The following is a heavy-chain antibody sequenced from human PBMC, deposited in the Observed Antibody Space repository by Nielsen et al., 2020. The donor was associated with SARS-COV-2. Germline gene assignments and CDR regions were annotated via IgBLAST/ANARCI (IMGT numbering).Heavy chain of an antibody. D-gene: IGHD3-10*01. Sequence: GESLKISCGASGFTFSNYFMSWVRQAPGKGLEWVANIKQDGSEEYYVDSVTGRFTISRDNAKKSLYLQMNSLRVDDTAVYYCARIGDPAERVYYGMDVWGQGTTVTVSS. J-gene: IGHJ6*02. V-gene: IGHV3-7*03. CDR1: GFTFSNYF. CDR3: ARIGDPAERVYYGMDV. CDR2: IKQDGSEE.